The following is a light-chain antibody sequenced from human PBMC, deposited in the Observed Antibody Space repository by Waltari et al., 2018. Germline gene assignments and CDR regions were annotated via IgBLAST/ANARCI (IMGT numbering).Light chain of an antibody. Sequence: DIVRTQSPDALTVGLGERDTSNCKSSQSVLYSSENKNDLTAYQQTPEQPPKLLIYLASTRESGVPDRFSGSRSGTDFTLTIRRLQADDVAVYYCQQHSTTPRTFGPGTKVEIK. J-gene: IGKJ1*01. CDR2: LAS. CDR3: QQHSTTPRT. V-gene: IGKV4-1*01. CDR1: QSVLYSSENKND.